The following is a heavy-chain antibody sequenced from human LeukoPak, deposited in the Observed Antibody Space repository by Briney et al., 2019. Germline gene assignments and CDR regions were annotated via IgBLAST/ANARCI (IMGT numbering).Heavy chain of an antibody. D-gene: IGHD2-2*01. CDR3: AKMSGDCSSTTCSSFDY. V-gene: IGHV3-23*01. CDR1: GFTFSSHS. J-gene: IGHJ4*02. CDR2: IVGSGDIT. Sequence: GGSLRLSCAASGFTFSSHSMNWVRQAPGKGLEWVSRIVGSGDITYYEDSVKGRFTISRDNSKNTVHLQMNSLRAEDTAVYYCAKMSGDCSSTTCSSFDYWGQGTLVTVSS.